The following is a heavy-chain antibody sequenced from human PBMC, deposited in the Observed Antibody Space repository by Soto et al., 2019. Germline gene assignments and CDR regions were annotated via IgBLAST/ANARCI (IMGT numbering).Heavy chain of an antibody. CDR2: ISSSGSTI. CDR3: ARRSSTGYYYYYMDV. J-gene: IGHJ6*03. CDR1: GFTFSDYY. V-gene: IGHV3-11*01. Sequence: GGSLRLSCAASGFTFSDYYMSWIRQAPGKWLEWVSYISSSGSTIYYADSVKGRFTISRDNAKNSLYLQMNSLRAEDTAVYYCARRSSTGYYYYYMDVWGKGTTVTVSS. D-gene: IGHD2-2*01.